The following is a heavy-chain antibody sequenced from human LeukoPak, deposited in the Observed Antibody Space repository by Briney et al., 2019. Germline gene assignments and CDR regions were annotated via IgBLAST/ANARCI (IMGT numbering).Heavy chain of an antibody. CDR2: MNPNSGNT. V-gene: IGHV1-8*01. CDR3: ARSLRGSHDSSGYTAGY. Sequence: VASVKVSCKASGYTFTSYDINWVRQATGQGLEWMGWMNPNSGNTDYAQKFQGRVTMTRDTSITTAYMELGSLRSEDTAVYYCARSLRGSHDSSGYTAGYWGQGTLVTVSA. CDR1: GYTFTSYD. J-gene: IGHJ4*02. D-gene: IGHD3-22*01.